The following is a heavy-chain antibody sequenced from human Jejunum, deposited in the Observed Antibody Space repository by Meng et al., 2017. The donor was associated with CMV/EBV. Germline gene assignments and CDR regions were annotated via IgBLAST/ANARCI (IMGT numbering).Heavy chain of an antibody. J-gene: IGHJ4*02. CDR3: ARDLLGITGVSV. CDR2: VYHSNSD. V-gene: IGHV4-4*07. Sequence: QVPPEAAGTRLGKSLEATALTSTFTVDFISNYYGRWFRQPTGKTMEWIGRVYHSNSDHYNPSLKSRVTMSIDTSKNQFSLKLTSVKAADTDFYSGARDLLGITGVSVWGQGTLVTVSS. CDR1: VDFISNYY. D-gene: IGHD1-20*01.